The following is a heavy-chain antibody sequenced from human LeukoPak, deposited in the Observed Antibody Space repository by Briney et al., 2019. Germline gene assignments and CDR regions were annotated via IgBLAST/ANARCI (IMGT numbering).Heavy chain of an antibody. CDR2: IYYSGST. CDR1: GGSISSGDYY. D-gene: IGHD2-2*02. J-gene: IGHJ4*02. V-gene: IGHV4-30-4*08. Sequence: SQTLSLTCTVSGGSISSGDYYWSWIRQPPGKGLEWIGYIYYSGSTYYNPSLKSRVTISVDTSKNQFSLKLSSVTAAGTAVYYCAREGLGYCSSTSCYTYWGQGTLVTVSS. CDR3: AREGLGYCSSTSCYTY.